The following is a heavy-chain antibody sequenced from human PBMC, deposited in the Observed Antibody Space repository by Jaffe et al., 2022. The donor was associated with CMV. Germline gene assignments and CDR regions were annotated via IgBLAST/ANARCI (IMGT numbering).Heavy chain of an antibody. CDR3: AREVRWEYSSSSVRSYYYGMDV. J-gene: IGHJ6*02. D-gene: IGHD6-6*01. CDR1: GYTFTSYG. V-gene: IGHV1-18*01. Sequence: QVQLVQSGAEVKKPGASVKVSCKASGYTFTSYGISWVRQAPGQGLEWMGWISAYNGNTNYAQKLQGRVTMTTDTSTSTAYMELRSLRSDDTAVYYCAREVRWEYSSSSVRSYYYGMDVWGQGTTVTVSS. CDR2: ISAYNGNT.